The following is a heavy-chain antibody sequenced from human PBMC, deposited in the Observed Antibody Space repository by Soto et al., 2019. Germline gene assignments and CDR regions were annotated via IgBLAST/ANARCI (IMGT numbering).Heavy chain of an antibody. CDR2: IKQDGSEK. V-gene: IGHV3-7*04. CDR1: GFTFSSYW. D-gene: IGHD5-18*01. Sequence: GGSLRLSCAASGFTFSSYWMSWVRQAPGKGLEWVANIKQDGSEKYYVDSVKGRFTISRDNAKNSLYLQMNSLRAEDTAVYYCARGVDTEYYYYYYMDVWGKGTTVTVSS. J-gene: IGHJ6*03. CDR3: ARGVDTEYYYYYYMDV.